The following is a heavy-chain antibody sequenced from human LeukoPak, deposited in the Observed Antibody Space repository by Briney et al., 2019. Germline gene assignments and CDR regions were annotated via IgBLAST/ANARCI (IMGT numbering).Heavy chain of an antibody. CDR1: GYTFTSYG. V-gene: IGHV1-18*01. D-gene: IGHD3-22*01. CDR2: IIAYNGNT. J-gene: IGHJ4*02. CDR3: ARVVTGKDSSGYQYYFDY. Sequence: ASVKVSCKASGYTFTSYGISWVRQAPGQGLEWMGWIIAYNGNTNYAQKFQGRVTITADESTSTAYMGLSSLRSEDTAVYYCARVVTGKDSSGYQYYFDYWGQGTLVTVSS.